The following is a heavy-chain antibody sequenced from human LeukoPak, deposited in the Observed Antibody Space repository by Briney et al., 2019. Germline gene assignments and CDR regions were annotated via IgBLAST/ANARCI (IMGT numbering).Heavy chain of an antibody. CDR3: ARHRGAMVRGVPHWYFDL. Sequence: SETLSLTCTVSGGSISSYYWSWIRQPSGKGLEWIGYIYYSGSTNYNPSLKSRVTISVDTPKNQFSLKLSSVTAADTAVYYCARHRGAMVRGVPHWYFDLWGRGTLVTVSS. D-gene: IGHD3-10*01. V-gene: IGHV4-59*08. J-gene: IGHJ2*01. CDR1: GGSISSYY. CDR2: IYYSGST.